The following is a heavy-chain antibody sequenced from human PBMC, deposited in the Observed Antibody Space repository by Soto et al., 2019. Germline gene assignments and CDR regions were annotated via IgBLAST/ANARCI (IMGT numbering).Heavy chain of an antibody. D-gene: IGHD3-22*01. Sequence: SETLSLTCTVSGGSISTYFWSWIRQPAGGGLEWIGRIYTTGSTNYNPSLKSRVTMSLDTSRNQFSLKLNSVTAADTAVYYCARHQYYYDSSGYTLDYWGQGTLVTVSS. CDR3: ARHQYYYDSSGYTLDY. CDR1: GGSISTYF. V-gene: IGHV4-4*07. CDR2: IYTTGST. J-gene: IGHJ4*02.